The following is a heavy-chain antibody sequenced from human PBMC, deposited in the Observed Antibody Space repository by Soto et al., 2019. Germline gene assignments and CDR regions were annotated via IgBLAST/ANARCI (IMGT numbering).Heavy chain of an antibody. J-gene: IGHJ4*02. V-gene: IGHV4-61*01. CDR1: GGSVSSGNYY. Sequence: PSETLSLTCTVSGGSVSSGNYYWSWIRQPPGKGLEWIGYIYSSGSTNYNPFLKSRVTISVDTSKNQFSLKLTSVTAADTAVYYCARTAARFPAPFDYWGPGTLVTVSS. CDR3: ARTAARFPAPFDY. CDR2: IYSSGST. D-gene: IGHD2-21*01.